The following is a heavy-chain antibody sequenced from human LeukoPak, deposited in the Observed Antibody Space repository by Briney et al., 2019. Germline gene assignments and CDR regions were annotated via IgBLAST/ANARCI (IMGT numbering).Heavy chain of an antibody. CDR1: GFTFRSHA. J-gene: IGHJ3*02. V-gene: IGHV3-23*01. CDR3: AKAESYDSSGYYPKDDAFDI. D-gene: IGHD3-22*01. Sequence: PGGSLRLSCVGSGFTFRSHAMSWVRQAPEKGLEFVSGIYENGGTTYYADSVKGRFSISRDNSKNTLYLQMNSLRAEDTAVYYCAKAESYDSSGYYPKDDAFDIWGQGTMVTVSS. CDR2: IYENGGTT.